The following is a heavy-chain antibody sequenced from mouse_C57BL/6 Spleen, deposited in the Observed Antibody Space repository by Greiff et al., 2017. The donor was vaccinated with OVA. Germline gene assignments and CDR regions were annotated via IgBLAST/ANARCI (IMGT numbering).Heavy chain of an antibody. J-gene: IGHJ3*01. CDR2: IDPNSGGT. D-gene: IGHD1-1*02. V-gene: IGHV1-72*01. CDR3: AREGLGGSWFAY. CDR1: GYTFTSYW. Sequence: VQLQQPGAELVKPGASVKLSCKASGYTFTSYWMHWVKQRPGRGLEWIGRIDPNSGGTKYNEKFKSKATLTVDKPSSTAYMPLSSLTSEDSAVYYCAREGLGGSWFAYWGQGTLVTVSA.